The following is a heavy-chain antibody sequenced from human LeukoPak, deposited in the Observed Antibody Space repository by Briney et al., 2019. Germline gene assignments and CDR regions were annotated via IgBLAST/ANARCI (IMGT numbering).Heavy chain of an antibody. CDR2: ISSSSSSYI. D-gene: IGHD4-17*01. CDR1: GFTFSNYS. J-gene: IGHJ4*02. CDR3: ARPRDIDYGDYEVDY. Sequence: KPGGSLRLSCAASGFTFSNYSMNWVRQAPGKGLEWVSSISSSSSSYIYYADSVKGRFTISRDNAKNSLYLQMNSLRAEDTAVYYCARPRDIDYGDYEVDYWGQGTLVTVSS. V-gene: IGHV3-21*01.